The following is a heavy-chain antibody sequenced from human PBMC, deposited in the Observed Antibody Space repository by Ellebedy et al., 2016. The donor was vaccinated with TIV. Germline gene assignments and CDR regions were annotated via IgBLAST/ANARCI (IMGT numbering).Heavy chain of an antibody. J-gene: IGHJ5*02. Sequence: GGSLRLXCAASGFTFSSYGMHWVRQAPGKGLEWVGVIWYDGSYKYYGDSVKGRFTISRDNSKNTLYLQMNSLRVEDTAVYYCARGSQFRNWLDPWGQGTLVTVSS. D-gene: IGHD1-26*01. CDR1: GFTFSSYG. CDR2: IWYDGSYK. CDR3: ARGSQFRNWLDP. V-gene: IGHV3-33*01.